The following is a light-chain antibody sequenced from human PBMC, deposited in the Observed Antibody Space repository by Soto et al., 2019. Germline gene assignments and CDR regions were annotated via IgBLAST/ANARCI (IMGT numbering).Light chain of an antibody. CDR3: QQYNNWPLT. J-gene: IGKJ4*01. Sequence: EIVLTQSPGTLSLSPGERATLSCRASQSVSSSYLAWYQQKPGQAPRLLIYGASSRATGIPDRFSGSGSGTDFTLTFSRLEPEDFAVYYCQQYNNWPLTFGGGTKVDIK. CDR1: QSVSSSY. V-gene: IGKV3-20*01. CDR2: GAS.